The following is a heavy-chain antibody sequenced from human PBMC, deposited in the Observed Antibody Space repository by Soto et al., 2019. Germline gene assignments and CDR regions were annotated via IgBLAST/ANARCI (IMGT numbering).Heavy chain of an antibody. V-gene: IGHV3-21*01. J-gene: IGHJ4*02. CDR1: GFPFSSYS. CDR2: ISSSSSYI. Sequence: GGSLRLSCAASGFPFSSYSVNWVRQAPGKGLEWVSSISSSSSYIYYADSVKGRFTISRDNAKNSLYLQMNSLRAEDTAVYYCARLPILEWLLSGLDYWGQGTLVTVS. D-gene: IGHD3-3*01. CDR3: ARLPILEWLLSGLDY.